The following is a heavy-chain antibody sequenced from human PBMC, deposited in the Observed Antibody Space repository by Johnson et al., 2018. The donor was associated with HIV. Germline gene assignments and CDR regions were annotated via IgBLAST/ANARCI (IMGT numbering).Heavy chain of an antibody. D-gene: IGHD6-13*01. Sequence: VQLVESGGGLVKPGGSLRLSCAVSGFTFSNAWMRWVRQAPGKGLEWVGRIKSKVDGGTTDYAAPVKGRFTVSRDDSKNTLYLQLNSLKTEDTALYYCATDPDSSSWYRDAFDIWGQGTMVTVSS. CDR2: IKSKVDGGTT. CDR3: ATDPDSSSWYRDAFDI. CDR1: GFTFSNAW. V-gene: IGHV3-15*01. J-gene: IGHJ3*02.